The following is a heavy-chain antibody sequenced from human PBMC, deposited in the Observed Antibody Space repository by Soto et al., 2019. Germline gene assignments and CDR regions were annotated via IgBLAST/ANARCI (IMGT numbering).Heavy chain of an antibody. CDR2: IDWDDDK. D-gene: IGHD2-8*01. V-gene: IGHV2-70*11. Sequence: ESGPTLVNPTQTLTLTCTFSGFSLSTSGMCVSWIRQPPGKALEWLARIDWDDDKYYSTSLKTRLTISKDTSKNQVVLTMTNMDPVDTATYYCARIAPDPDCTNGVCYSGRLDYWGQGTLVTRLL. J-gene: IGHJ4*02. CDR3: ARIAPDPDCTNGVCYSGRLDY. CDR1: GFSLSTSGMC.